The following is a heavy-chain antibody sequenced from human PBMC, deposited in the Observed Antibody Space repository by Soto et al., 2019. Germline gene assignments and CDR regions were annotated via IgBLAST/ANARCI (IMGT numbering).Heavy chain of an antibody. CDR1: GFTFSSHA. Sequence: EVQLLESGGGLVQPGGSLRLSCAASGFTFSSHAMNWVRQAPGKGLEWVSGISGSGGSTYYADSVKGRFTISRDNSKNTLYLQMNSLRAEDTAVYYCAKELSPYDYYGMDVWGQGTTVTVSS. CDR2: ISGSGGST. V-gene: IGHV3-23*01. D-gene: IGHD3-3*01. CDR3: AKELSPYDYYGMDV. J-gene: IGHJ6*02.